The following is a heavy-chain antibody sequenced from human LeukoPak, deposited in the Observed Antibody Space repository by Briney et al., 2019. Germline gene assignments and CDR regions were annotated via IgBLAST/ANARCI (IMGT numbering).Heavy chain of an antibody. CDR2: IYYTGAT. V-gene: IGHV4-59*01. Sequence: PSGTLSLTCTVSGGSISNYYWSWIRLPPGKGLEWIGYIYYTGATNYNPSLRSRVTISRDTSKNQFSLNLNSVTAADAAVYYCARAGYSYGTGYYFDYWGQGALVTVSS. CDR3: ARAGYSYGTGYYFDY. J-gene: IGHJ4*02. D-gene: IGHD5-18*01. CDR1: GGSISNYY.